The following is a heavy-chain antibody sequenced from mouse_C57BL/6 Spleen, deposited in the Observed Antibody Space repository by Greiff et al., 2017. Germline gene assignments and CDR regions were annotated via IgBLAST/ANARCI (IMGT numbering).Heavy chain of an antibody. CDR1: GSTFTSYW. J-gene: IGHJ2*01. D-gene: IGHD1-1*01. CDR3: ARSDYGSSYFDY. Sequence: QVQLQQSGAELAKPGASVKLSCKASGSTFTSYWMHWVKQRPGQGLEWIGYINPSSGYTKYNQKFKDKATLTADKSSSPAYMQLSSLTYEDSAVXYFARSDYGSSYFDYWGQGTTLTVSS. V-gene: IGHV1-7*01. CDR2: INPSSGYT.